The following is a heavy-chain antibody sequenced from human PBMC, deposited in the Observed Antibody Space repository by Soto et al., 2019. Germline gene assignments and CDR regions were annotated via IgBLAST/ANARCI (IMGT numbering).Heavy chain of an antibody. CDR3: ARHQMHYYGSGSYYYFDY. CDR2: IYPGDSDT. Sequence: GESLKISCKGSGYSFTSYWIGWVRQMPGKGLEWMGIIYPGDSDTRYSPSFQGQVTISADKSISTAYLQWSSLKASDTAMYYCARHQMHYYGSGSYYYFDYWGQGTLVTVS. D-gene: IGHD3-10*01. J-gene: IGHJ4*02. V-gene: IGHV5-51*01. CDR1: GYSFTSYW.